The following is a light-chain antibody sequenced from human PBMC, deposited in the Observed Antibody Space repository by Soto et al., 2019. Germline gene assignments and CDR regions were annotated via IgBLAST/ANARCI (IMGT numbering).Light chain of an antibody. CDR1: QSVSSN. V-gene: IGKV3-15*01. CDR2: GAS. Sequence: DIVLTQTPATLSVSPGERATLSCRASQSVSSNLAWYQQKPGQAPRLLIYGASSRATGIPARFSGSGFETEFPLTISSLQSEDIATYYCQKHDGVPLFGPGTKVEIK. J-gene: IGKJ3*01. CDR3: QKHDGVPL.